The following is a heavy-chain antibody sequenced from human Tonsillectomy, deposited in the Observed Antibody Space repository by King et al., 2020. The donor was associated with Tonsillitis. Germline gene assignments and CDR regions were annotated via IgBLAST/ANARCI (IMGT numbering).Heavy chain of an antibody. CDR1: GYTFTSYY. CDR2: INPSGDST. D-gene: IGHD4-17*01. Sequence: VQLVESGAEVKKPGASVKVSCKASGYTFTSYYMHWVRQAPGQGLEWMGIINPSGDSTSYAQKFQGRVTMNRDTSTSTVYMELSSLRSEDTAVYYCARDGDYGEMGNYYGMDVWGQGTTVTVSS. CDR3: ARDGDYGEMGNYYGMDV. J-gene: IGHJ6*02. V-gene: IGHV1-46*01.